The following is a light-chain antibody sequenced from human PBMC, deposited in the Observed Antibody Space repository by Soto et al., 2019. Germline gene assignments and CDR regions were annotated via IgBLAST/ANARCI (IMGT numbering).Light chain of an antibody. CDR3: QQYDNLPRLT. V-gene: IGKV1-33*01. CDR1: QDISSY. Sequence: DIQMTQSPSSLSASVGDRVTITCQASQDISSYLNWYQQKPGKAPKLLIYGASNLETGVPPRFSGSGSGTDFTFTISSLQPEYIATYYCQQYDNLPRLTFGAGTKVDI. J-gene: IGKJ4*01. CDR2: GAS.